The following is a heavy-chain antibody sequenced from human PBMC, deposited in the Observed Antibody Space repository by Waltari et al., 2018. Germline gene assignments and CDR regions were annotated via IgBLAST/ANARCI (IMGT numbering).Heavy chain of an antibody. D-gene: IGHD2-21*01. J-gene: IGHJ4*02. V-gene: IGHV4-39*07. Sequence: QLQLQESGPGLVKPSETLSLTCTVSGGSISSSSYYWGWIRQPPGKGLEWIGSIYYSGSTYYNPYLKSRVTISVDTSKNQFSLKLSSVTAADTAVYYCARAHIVVVIATYFDYWGQGTLVTVSS. CDR3: ARAHIVVVIATYFDY. CDR1: GGSISSSSYY. CDR2: IYYSGST.